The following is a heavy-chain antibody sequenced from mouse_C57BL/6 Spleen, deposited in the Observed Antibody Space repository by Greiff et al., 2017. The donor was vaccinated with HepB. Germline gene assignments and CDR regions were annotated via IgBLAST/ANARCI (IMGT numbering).Heavy chain of an antibody. Sequence: EVKLVESGGGLVKPGGSLKLSCAASGFTFSDYGMHWVRQAPEKGLEWVAYISSGSSTIYYAATVKGRFTISRNNAKNTLFLQMTKLRSEDTAMYYCAMGDYDVWFAYWGQGTLVTVSA. J-gene: IGHJ3*01. CDR1: GFTFSDYG. D-gene: IGHD2-4*01. V-gene: IGHV5-17*01. CDR2: ISSGSSTI. CDR3: AMGDYDVWFAY.